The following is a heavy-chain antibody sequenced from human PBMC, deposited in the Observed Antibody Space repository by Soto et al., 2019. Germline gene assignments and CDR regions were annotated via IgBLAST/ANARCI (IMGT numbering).Heavy chain of an antibody. D-gene: IGHD3-3*01. CDR1: GYSFTSYW. J-gene: IGHJ6*02. Sequence: PGESLKISCKGSGYSFTSYWIGWVRQMPGKGLEWMGIIYPGDSDTRYSPSFQGQVTISADKSISTAYLQWSSLKASDTAMYYCARHSPTGTDFWSGYYPRGYGMDVWGQGTTVTVSS. CDR3: ARHSPTGTDFWSGYYPRGYGMDV. V-gene: IGHV5-51*01. CDR2: IYPGDSDT.